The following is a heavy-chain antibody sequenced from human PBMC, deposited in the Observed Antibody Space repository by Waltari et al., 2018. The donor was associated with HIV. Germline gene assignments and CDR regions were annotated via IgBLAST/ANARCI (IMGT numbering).Heavy chain of an antibody. V-gene: IGHV5-51*03. Sequence: EVQLVPSGAEVKKPGEALKISCEGFGYNFNNYWIAWVRQRPGKGQEWWGNFYVSVSYGSYSPSFRGQVTMSADKSSAYLQWTSLKASDSAMYYCAINYHGSGSYYGMDVWGQGTTVTVSS. D-gene: IGHD3-10*01. CDR3: AINYHGSGSYYGMDV. CDR2: FYVSVSYG. CDR1: GYNFNNYW. J-gene: IGHJ6*02.